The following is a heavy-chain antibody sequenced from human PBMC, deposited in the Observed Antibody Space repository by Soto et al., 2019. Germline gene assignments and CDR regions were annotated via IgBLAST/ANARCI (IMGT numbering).Heavy chain of an antibody. Sequence: QEQLVQSGAEVKKPGSSVKVSCKATGGTSTRYAINWVRQAPGQGLEWMGGIVPMFGPAKYSQKFAQKFQGRVTITADKSTNIVYMALSSLTSEDTAVYYCTRGSEYDFWSGYLWGQGTLVSVSS. CDR3: TRGSEYDFWSGYL. D-gene: IGHD3-3*01. CDR2: IVPMFGPA. V-gene: IGHV1-69*06. CDR1: GGTSTRYA. J-gene: IGHJ4*02.